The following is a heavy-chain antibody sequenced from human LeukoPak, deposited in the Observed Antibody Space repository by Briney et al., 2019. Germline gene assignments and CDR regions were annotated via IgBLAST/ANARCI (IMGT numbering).Heavy chain of an antibody. J-gene: IGHJ3*02. CDR2: IYYSGST. CDR1: GGSISSYY. V-gene: IGHV4-59*01. CDR3: ARDLLDGDYAYDAFDI. Sequence: SETLSLTCTVSGGSISSYYWSWIRQPPGKGLEWIGYIYYSGSTNYNPSLKSRVTISVDTSKNQFSLKLSSVTAADTAVYYCARDLLDGDYAYDAFDIWGQGTMVTVSP. D-gene: IGHD4-17*01.